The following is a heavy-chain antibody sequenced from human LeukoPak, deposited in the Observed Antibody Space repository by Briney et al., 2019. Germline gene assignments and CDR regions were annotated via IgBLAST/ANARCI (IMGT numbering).Heavy chain of an antibody. CDR1: GGSISSRNW. CDR3: ARVPSFGVVIGYYYMDV. CDR2: IYHSGST. D-gene: IGHD3-3*01. J-gene: IGHJ6*03. Sequence: SETLSLTCAVSGGSISSRNWWSWVRQPPGKGLEWIGEIYHSGSTNYNPSLKSRVTISVDTSKNQFSLKLSSVTAADTAVYYCARVPSFGVVIGYYYMDVWGKGTTVTVSS. V-gene: IGHV4-4*02.